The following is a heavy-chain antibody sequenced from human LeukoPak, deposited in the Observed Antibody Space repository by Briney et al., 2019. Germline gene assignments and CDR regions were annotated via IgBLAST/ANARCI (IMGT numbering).Heavy chain of an antibody. D-gene: IGHD2-2*01. CDR3: ARRSGTRVGWFDP. CDR2: INPNSGGT. CDR1: GYTFTGYY. V-gene: IGHV1-2*06. Sequence: ASVKVSCKASGYTFTGYYMHWVRQAPGQGLEWMGRINPNSGGTNYAQKFQGRVTMTRDTSISTAYMELSRLRSDDTAVYYCARRSGTRVGWFDPWGQGTLVTVSS. J-gene: IGHJ5*02.